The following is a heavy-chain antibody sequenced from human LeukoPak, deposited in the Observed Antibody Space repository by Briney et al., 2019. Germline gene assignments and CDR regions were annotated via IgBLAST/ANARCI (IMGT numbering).Heavy chain of an antibody. V-gene: IGHV3-30-3*01. J-gene: IGHJ3*02. Sequence: GRSLRLSCAASGFTFSSYAMHWVRQAPGKGLEWVAVISYDGSNKYYADSVKGRFTISRDNSKNTLYLQMNSLRAEDTAVYYCARDTLGYCSGGSCYGRDDAFDIWGQGTMVTVSS. CDR1: GFTFSSYA. D-gene: IGHD2-15*01. CDR3: ARDTLGYCSGGSCYGRDDAFDI. CDR2: ISYDGSNK.